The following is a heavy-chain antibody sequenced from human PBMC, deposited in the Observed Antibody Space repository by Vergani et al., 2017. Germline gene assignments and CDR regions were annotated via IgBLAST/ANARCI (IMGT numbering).Heavy chain of an antibody. D-gene: IGHD3-22*01. J-gene: IGHJ3*02. Sequence: EVQLVESGGGLVQPGRSLRLSCAASGFTFDDYAMHWVRQAPGKGLEWVSGISWNSGSIGYADSVKGRFTISRDNSKNTLYLQMNSLRAEDTAVYYCARDLGYYYDSSGPTNAFDIWGQGTMVTVSS. V-gene: IGHV3-9*01. CDR1: GFTFDDYA. CDR3: ARDLGYYYDSSGPTNAFDI. CDR2: ISWNSGSI.